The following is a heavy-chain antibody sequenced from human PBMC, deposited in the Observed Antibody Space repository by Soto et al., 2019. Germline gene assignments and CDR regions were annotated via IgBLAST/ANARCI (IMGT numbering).Heavy chain of an antibody. CDR2: ISGSGGST. CDR1: GFTFSSYA. J-gene: IGHJ4*02. V-gene: IGHV3-23*01. CDR3: AKRPTGGYSSSWYGQSGNYFDY. Sequence: GGSLRLSCAASGFTFSSYAMSWVRQAPGKGLEWVSAISGSGGSTYYADSVKGRFTISRDNSKNTLYLQMNSLRAEDTAVYYCAKRPTGGYSSSWYGQSGNYFDYWGQGTLVTVSS. D-gene: IGHD6-13*01.